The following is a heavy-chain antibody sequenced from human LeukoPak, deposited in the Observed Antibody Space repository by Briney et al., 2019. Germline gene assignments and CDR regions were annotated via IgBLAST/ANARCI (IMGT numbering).Heavy chain of an antibody. Sequence: PGGSLRLSCAASGFTFSSYTMSWVRQAPGKGLEWVSAISGSGGSTYYADSVKGRFTISRDNSKNMLYLQMSSLRAEDTAVYYCAKEGVLRLGGLSLEYWGQGTLVTVSS. D-gene: IGHD3-16*02. J-gene: IGHJ4*02. CDR2: ISGSGGST. V-gene: IGHV3-23*01. CDR3: AKEGVLRLGGLSLEY. CDR1: GFTFSSYT.